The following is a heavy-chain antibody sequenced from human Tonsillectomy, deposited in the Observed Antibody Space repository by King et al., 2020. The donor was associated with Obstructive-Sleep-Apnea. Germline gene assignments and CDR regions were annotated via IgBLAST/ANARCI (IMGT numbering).Heavy chain of an antibody. Sequence: VQLVESGGGLVQPGGSLRLSCKASGFSFSSYAMSWVRQAPGKGLEWVSGISNSGDNTLNVDSVKGRFTISRDNSKNTLYLQMNSLRAEDTALYYCAKDADRSAIHGFDYWGQGTLVTVSS. CDR2: ISNSGDNT. V-gene: IGHV3-23*04. J-gene: IGHJ4*02. CDR3: AKDADRSAIHGFDY. D-gene: IGHD2-2*02. CDR1: GFSFSSYA.